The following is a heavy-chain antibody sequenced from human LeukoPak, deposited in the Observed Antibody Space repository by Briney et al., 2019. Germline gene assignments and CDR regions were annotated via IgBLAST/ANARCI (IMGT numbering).Heavy chain of an antibody. CDR1: GGSISSYY. CDR3: AREVVGAIXGDYFDY. Sequence: SETLSLTCTVSGGSISSYYWSWIRQPPGKGLEWIGYIYYSGSTNYNPSLKSRVTISVDTSKNQFSLKLSSVTAADTAVYYCAREVVGAIXGDYFDYWXXXXLVTVSS. V-gene: IGHV4-59*01. J-gene: IGHJ4*01. D-gene: IGHD1-26*01. CDR2: IYYSGST.